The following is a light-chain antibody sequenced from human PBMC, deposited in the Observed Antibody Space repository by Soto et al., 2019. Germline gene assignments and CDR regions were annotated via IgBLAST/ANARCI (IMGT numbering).Light chain of an antibody. CDR2: KAS. Sequence: DIQMTQSPSTLSASVGDRVTMTCLASQTIDSWLAWYQQRPVKPPNLLIYKASTLASGVPSRFSGSGSGTEFTLTINSLQPDDFATYYCQQYHIYSGTFGQGTKV. V-gene: IGKV1-5*03. CDR3: QQYHIYSGT. J-gene: IGKJ1*01. CDR1: QTIDSW.